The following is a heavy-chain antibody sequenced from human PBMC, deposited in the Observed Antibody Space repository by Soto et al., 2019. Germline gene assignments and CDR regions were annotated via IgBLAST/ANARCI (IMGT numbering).Heavy chain of an antibody. CDR2: INHSGST. V-gene: IGHV4-34*01. J-gene: IGHJ5*02. CDR1: GGSFSGYY. Sequence: SETLSLTCAVYGGSFSGYYWTWIRQPPGTGLEWIGEINHSGSTNYNPSLKSRVTISVDTSKNQFSLKLSSVTAADTAVYYCARYDFSNSFWFDPWGQGTLVTVS. D-gene: IGHD3-3*01. CDR3: ARYDFSNSFWFDP.